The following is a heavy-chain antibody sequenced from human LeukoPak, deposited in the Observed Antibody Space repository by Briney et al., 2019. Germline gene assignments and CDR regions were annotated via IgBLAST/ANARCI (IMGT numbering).Heavy chain of an antibody. CDR3: AREVATAMGYYFDY. J-gene: IGHJ4*02. Sequence: ASVKVSCKASGYTFTSYGISWVQQAPGQGLEWMGWISAYNGNTNYAQKLQGRVTMTTDTSTSTAYMEPRSLRSDDTAVYYCAREVATAMGYYFDYWGQGTLVTVSS. CDR1: GYTFTSYG. D-gene: IGHD5-18*01. CDR2: ISAYNGNT. V-gene: IGHV1-18*01.